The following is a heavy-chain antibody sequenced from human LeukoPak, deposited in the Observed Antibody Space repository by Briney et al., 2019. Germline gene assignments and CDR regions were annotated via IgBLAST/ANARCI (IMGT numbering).Heavy chain of an antibody. J-gene: IGHJ4*02. CDR2: ISAYNGNT. CDR3: ARDSVSMITFGGVIPRPFDY. V-gene: IGHV1-18*01. CDR1: GYTFTSYG. D-gene: IGHD3-16*02. Sequence: GASVKDSCKASGYTFTSYGISWVRQAPGQGLEWMGWISAYNGNTNYAQKLQGRVTMTTDTSTSTAYMELRSLRSDDTAVYYCARDSVSMITFGGVIPRPFDYWGQGTLVTVSS.